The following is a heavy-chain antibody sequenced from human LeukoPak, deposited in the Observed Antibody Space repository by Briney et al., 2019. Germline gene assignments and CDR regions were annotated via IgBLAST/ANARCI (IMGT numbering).Heavy chain of an antibody. D-gene: IGHD6-13*01. CDR3: ARAASSSWTDFAS. Sequence: GGSLRLSCAASGFTFSDYYMSWIRQAPGKGLEWVSYISSSGSTIYYADSVKGRFTISRDNDKNSLYLQMNSLRAEDTAVYYCARAASSSWTDFASWGQGTLVTVSS. V-gene: IGHV3-11*01. J-gene: IGHJ4*02. CDR2: ISSSGSTI. CDR1: GFTFSDYY.